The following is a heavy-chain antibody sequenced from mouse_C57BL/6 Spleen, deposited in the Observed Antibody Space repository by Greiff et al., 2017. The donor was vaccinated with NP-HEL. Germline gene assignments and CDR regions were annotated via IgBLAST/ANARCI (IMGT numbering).Heavy chain of an antibody. CDR3: TPLSNYEAMDY. CDR2: IRNKANNHAT. Sequence: EVQLVESGGGLVQPGGSMKLSCAASGFTFSDAWMDWVRQSPEKGLEWVAEIRNKANNHATYYAESVKGRFTISRDDSKSSVYLQMNSLRAEDTGIYYCTPLSNYEAMDYWGQGTSVTVSS. J-gene: IGHJ4*01. V-gene: IGHV6-6*01. D-gene: IGHD2-5*01. CDR1: GFTFSDAW.